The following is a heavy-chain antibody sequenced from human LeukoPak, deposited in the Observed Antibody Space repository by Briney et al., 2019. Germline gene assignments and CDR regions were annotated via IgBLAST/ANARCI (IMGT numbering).Heavy chain of an antibody. CDR3: ARGIGGGIAAAGTWFDP. D-gene: IGHD6-13*01. Sequence: ASVKVSCKASGYTFSGYYIHWLRQAPGQGLEWMGGIIPIFGTANYAQKFQGRVTITADKSTSTAYMELSSLRSEDTAVYYCARGIGGGIAAAGTWFDPWGQGTLVTVSS. V-gene: IGHV1-69*06. CDR1: GYTFSGYY. CDR2: IIPIFGTA. J-gene: IGHJ5*02.